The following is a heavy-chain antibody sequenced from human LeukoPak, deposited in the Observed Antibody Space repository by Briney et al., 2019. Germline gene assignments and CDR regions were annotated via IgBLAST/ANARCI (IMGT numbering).Heavy chain of an antibody. D-gene: IGHD6-19*01. CDR3: SGGPYSSGWYPDFDY. V-gene: IGHV1-69*04. CDR1: GGTFSSYA. CDR2: IIPIFGKA. Sequence: ASVKVSCKASGGTFSSYAISWVRQAPGQGLEWMGRIIPIFGKANHAQKLQGRVTITTDKSTTTAYMELISLRSEDTAVYYCSGGPYSSGWYPDFDYWGQGTLVTVSS. J-gene: IGHJ4*02.